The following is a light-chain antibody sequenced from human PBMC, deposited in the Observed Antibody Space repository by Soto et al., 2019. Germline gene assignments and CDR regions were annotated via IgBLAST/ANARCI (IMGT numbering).Light chain of an antibody. J-gene: IGKJ2*02. CDR3: QQSYSSPCT. V-gene: IGKV1-39*01. Sequence: IHMTQSPPSLSASVGDRVTITSRASQSISIYLNWYQQNQGKAPKVLIYAATTLQSGVPPRFSGSGSGTDYALAISSLQREDFASYYCQQSYSSPCTFGQGTKVEIK. CDR1: QSISIY. CDR2: AAT.